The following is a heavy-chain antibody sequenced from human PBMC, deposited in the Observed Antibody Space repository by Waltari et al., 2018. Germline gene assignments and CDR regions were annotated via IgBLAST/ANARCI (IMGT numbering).Heavy chain of an antibody. CDR3: ARDQSRFLEWLASWFDP. J-gene: IGHJ5*02. D-gene: IGHD3-3*01. V-gene: IGHV1-2*06. Sequence: QVQLVQSGAEVKKPGASVKVPCKASGYTFTGYYKHWVRQAPGQGLEWMGRINPNSGGTNYAQKFQGRVTMTRDTSISTAYMELSRLRSDDTAVYYCARDQSRFLEWLASWFDPWGQGTLVTVSS. CDR2: INPNSGGT. CDR1: GYTFTGYY.